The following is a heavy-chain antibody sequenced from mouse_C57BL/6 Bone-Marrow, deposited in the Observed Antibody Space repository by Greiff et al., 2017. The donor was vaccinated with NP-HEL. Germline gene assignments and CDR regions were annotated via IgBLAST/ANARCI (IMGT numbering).Heavy chain of an antibody. CDR2: IDPENGDT. CDR3: TTRLRGY. Sequence: VQLQQSGAELVRPGASVKLSCTASGFNIKDDYMHWVKQRPEQGLEWIGWIDPENGDTESASKFQGKATITADTSSNTAYLQLSSLTSEDTAVYYCTTRLRGYWGQGTTLTVSS. V-gene: IGHV14-4*01. J-gene: IGHJ2*01. D-gene: IGHD1-1*01. CDR1: GFNIKDDY.